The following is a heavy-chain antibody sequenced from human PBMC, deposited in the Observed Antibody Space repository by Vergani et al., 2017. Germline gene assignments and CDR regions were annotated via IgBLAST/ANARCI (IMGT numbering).Heavy chain of an antibody. D-gene: IGHD4-17*01. CDR1: GFTLSDHV. V-gene: IGHV3-72*01. CDR3: AREMTTVTRGLGWFDP. CDR2: SRNKARSYTT. Sequence: EVQLVESGGGLVQPGGSLRLSCAASGFTLSDHVMDWVRQGPGKGLEWVGRSRNKARSYTTEYSASVKGRFTISRDDSRNSLYLQMNSLKTEDTAVYYCAREMTTVTRGLGWFDPWGQGTLVTVSS. J-gene: IGHJ5*02.